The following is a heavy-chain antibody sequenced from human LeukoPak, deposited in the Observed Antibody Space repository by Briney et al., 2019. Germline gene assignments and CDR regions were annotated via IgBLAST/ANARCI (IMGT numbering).Heavy chain of an antibody. Sequence: PSQPLSLTCAISGDSVSGDRAVWNWIRQSPSRGLEWLGRTYYRSKWYNDYAVSVKGRITVNPDTSKNQFSLQLNSVTPEDTAVYYCARDAPGQSYFDYWGQGTLVTVSS. D-gene: IGHD2-2*01. CDR3: ARDAPGQSYFDY. CDR1: GDSVSGDRAV. V-gene: IGHV6-1*01. J-gene: IGHJ4*02. CDR2: TYYRSKWYN.